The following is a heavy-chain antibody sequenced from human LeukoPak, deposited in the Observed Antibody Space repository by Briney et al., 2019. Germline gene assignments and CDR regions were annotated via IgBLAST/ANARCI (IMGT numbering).Heavy chain of an antibody. J-gene: IGHJ4*02. D-gene: IGHD3-22*01. V-gene: IGHV3-30*18. Sequence: GGSLRLSCVASGFPFSSYGMHWARQAPGKGRGWVAVISYHGSDKYYPDSVKGRFTISRDNSKNTLYLQMNSLRTEDTAVYYCANSDSSGYYDYWGQGTLVTVSS. CDR3: ANSDSSGYYDY. CDR1: GFPFSSYG. CDR2: ISYHGSDK.